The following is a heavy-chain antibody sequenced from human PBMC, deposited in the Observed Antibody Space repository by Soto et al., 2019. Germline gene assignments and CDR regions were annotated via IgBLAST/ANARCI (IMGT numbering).Heavy chain of an antibody. D-gene: IGHD6-19*01. CDR2: IYPGDSDT. Sequence: LKISCKVSGYTFTSYWIAWVRQMPGKGLEWMGIIYPGDSDTRYSPSFQGQVSISADKSISTAYLQWSSLKASDTAMYYCARQDGSALYYFDYWGQGTLVTVSS. J-gene: IGHJ4*02. CDR1: GYTFTSYW. V-gene: IGHV5-51*01. CDR3: ARQDGSALYYFDY.